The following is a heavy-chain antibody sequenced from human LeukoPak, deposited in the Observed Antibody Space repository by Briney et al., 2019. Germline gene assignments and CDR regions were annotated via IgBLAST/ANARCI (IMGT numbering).Heavy chain of an antibody. CDR1: GYTFIEYY. CDR3: ARDHLPAASSGR. J-gene: IGHJ4*02. V-gene: IGHV1-2*06. CDR2: INPNNGGT. Sequence: ASVKVSCKASGYTFIEYYIHWVRQAPGQGLEWMGHINPNNGGTKYAQKVQGRVTMTRDTSINTVYMELSSLRSDDTAVYYCARDHLPAASSGRWGQRTLVPVSS. D-gene: IGHD5-18*01.